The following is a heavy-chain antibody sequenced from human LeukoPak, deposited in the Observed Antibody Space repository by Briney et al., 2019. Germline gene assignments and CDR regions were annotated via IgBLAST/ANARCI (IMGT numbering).Heavy chain of an antibody. CDR2: IYTSGST. Sequence: PSETLSLTCAVYGGSFSGYYWSWIRQPAGKGLEWIGRIYTSGSTNYNPSLKSRVTMSVDTSKNQFSLKLSSVTAADTAVYYCATDTDYDILTGYHSWGQGTLVTVSS. CDR1: GGSFSGYY. CDR3: ATDTDYDILTGYHS. J-gene: IGHJ4*02. V-gene: IGHV4-4*07. D-gene: IGHD3-9*01.